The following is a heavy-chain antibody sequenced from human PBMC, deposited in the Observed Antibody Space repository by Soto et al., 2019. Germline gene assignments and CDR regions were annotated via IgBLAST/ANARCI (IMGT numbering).Heavy chain of an antibody. D-gene: IGHD2-15*01. CDR2: INHSGST. Sequence: QVQLQQWGAGLLKPSETLSLTCAVYGGSFSGYYWSWIRQPPGKGLEWIGEINHSGSTNYNPSLKSRVTISVDTSKNQFSLKLSSVTAADTAVYYCARGDCSGGSCYSRLHAFDIWGQGTMVTVSS. CDR1: GGSFSGYY. V-gene: IGHV4-34*01. CDR3: ARGDCSGGSCYSRLHAFDI. J-gene: IGHJ3*02.